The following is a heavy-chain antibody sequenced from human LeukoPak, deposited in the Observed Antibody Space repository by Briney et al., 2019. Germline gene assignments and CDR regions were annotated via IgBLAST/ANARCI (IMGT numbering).Heavy chain of an antibody. J-gene: IGHJ4*02. V-gene: IGHV4-34*01. Sequence: KPSETLSLTCAVYGGSFSGYYWSWIRQPPGKGLEWIGEINHSGSTNYNPSLKSRVTISVDTSKNQFSLKLSSVTAADTAVYYCARGRKARVFVPAAIFYFDYWGQGTLVTVSS. CDR3: ARGRKARVFVPAAIFYFDY. D-gene: IGHD2-2*01. CDR1: GGSFSGYY. CDR2: INHSGST.